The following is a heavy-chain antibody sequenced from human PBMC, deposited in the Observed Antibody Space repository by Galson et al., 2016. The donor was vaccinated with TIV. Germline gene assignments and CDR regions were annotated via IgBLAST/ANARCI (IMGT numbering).Heavy chain of an antibody. J-gene: IGHJ4*02. CDR3: ARGTDYYGSGSFSY. CDR2: IIAIFGTT. CDR1: GGIFNRYA. D-gene: IGHD3-10*01. V-gene: IGHV1-69*13. Sequence: SVKVSCKASGGIFNRYAISWVRQAPGQGLEWMGKIIAIFGTTNYAQKFQGRVTITADESTSTVYMELSSLRSEDTAVYCCARGTDYYGSGSFSYWGQGTLVTVSS.